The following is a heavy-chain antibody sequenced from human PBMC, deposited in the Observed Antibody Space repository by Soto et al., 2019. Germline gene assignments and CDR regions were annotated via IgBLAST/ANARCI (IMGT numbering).Heavy chain of an antibody. D-gene: IGHD3-3*01. CDR1: GFTVSSNY. CDR2: IYSGGST. V-gene: IGHV3-53*01. CDR3: ARELILEWPTPRYGMDV. J-gene: IGHJ6*02. Sequence: GGSLRLSCAASGFTVSSNYMSWVRQAPGKGLEWVSVIYSGGSTYYADSVKGRFTISRDNSKNTLYLQMNSLRAEDTAVYYCARELILEWPTPRYGMDVWGQGTTVTVPS.